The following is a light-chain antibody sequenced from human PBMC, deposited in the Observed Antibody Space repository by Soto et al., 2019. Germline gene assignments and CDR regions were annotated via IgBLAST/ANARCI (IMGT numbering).Light chain of an antibody. CDR1: SSDFGGYNY. Sequence: QSVLTQPASVSGSPGQSITISCTGTSSDFGGYNYVSWYQQHPGKAPKLMIYDVSNRPSGVSNRFSGSKPGNTASLTISGLQAEDEADYYCSSYASSSTLEVFGTGTKVTVL. J-gene: IGLJ1*01. V-gene: IGLV2-14*01. CDR2: DVS. CDR3: SSYASSSTLEV.